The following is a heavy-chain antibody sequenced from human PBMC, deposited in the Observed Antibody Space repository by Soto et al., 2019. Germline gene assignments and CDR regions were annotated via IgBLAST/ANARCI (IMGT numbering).Heavy chain of an antibody. CDR3: ARAADYGGSRGGMDV. CDR2: IYYSGST. V-gene: IGHV4-31*03. CDR1: GGSVNNANYF. Sequence: QVRLEESGPGLVKPSETLSLICSVSGGSVNNANYFWNWIRHHPENGLEWIGYIYYSGSTRYNPSFKTRATRSIDTSKNQSSLRMNSVTVADTAVYFCARAADYGGSRGGMDVWGRGTTVTVSS. D-gene: IGHD4-17*01. J-gene: IGHJ6*02.